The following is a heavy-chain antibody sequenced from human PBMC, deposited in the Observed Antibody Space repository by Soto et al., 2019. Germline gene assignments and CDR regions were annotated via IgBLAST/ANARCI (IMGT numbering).Heavy chain of an antibody. Sequence: GESLKISCKGSGYSFTSYWISWVRQMPGKGLEWMGRIDPSDSYTNYSPSFQGHVTISADKSISTAYLQWSSLKASDTAMYYCARHKRGGYYSPSYYCYYGMHVSGQGTTVTVYS. V-gene: IGHV5-10-1*01. CDR1: GYSFTSYW. CDR3: ARHKRGGYYSPSYYCYYGMHV. CDR2: IDPSDSYT. D-gene: IGHD3-22*01. J-gene: IGHJ6*02.